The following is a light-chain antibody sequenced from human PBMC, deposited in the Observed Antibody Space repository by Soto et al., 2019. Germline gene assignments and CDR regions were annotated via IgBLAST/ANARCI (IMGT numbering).Light chain of an antibody. CDR1: ASISTF. Sequence: IRGTHSPSSLSASALYRVSITFLSSASISTFLNWYQQTPGKAPKLLIYGASSLQTGVPSRFSGSGSGTKFTLPLAGLQREDFPTYYCQQYDTFSGTFGRGTQVEIK. CDR2: GAS. J-gene: IGKJ4*02. V-gene: IGKV1-39*01. CDR3: QQYDTFSGT.